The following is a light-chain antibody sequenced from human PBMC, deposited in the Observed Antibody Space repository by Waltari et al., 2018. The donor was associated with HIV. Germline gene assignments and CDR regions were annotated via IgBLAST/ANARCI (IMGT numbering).Light chain of an antibody. CDR2: EVT. V-gene: IGLV2-23*02. CDR1: STDVGPYNL. Sequence: QSALTQPASVSGSPGQSITLSCPGTSTDVGPYNLVSWYQQHPGKAPKLIIYEVTKRPSGVSNRFSGSKAGNTASLTISGLQADDEADYYCCSYVGTNTFFGTGTKVTVL. J-gene: IGLJ1*01. CDR3: CSYVGTNTF.